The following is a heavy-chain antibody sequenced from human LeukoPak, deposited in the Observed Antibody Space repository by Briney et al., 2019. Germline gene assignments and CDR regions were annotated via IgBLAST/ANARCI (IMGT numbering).Heavy chain of an antibody. V-gene: IGHV4-61*02. CDR2: IYTSGST. CDR3: ARDYADYYYGMDV. J-gene: IGHJ6*02. Sequence: TSSRTLSLTCTVSGGSISSGSYYWSWIRQPAGKGLEWIGRIYTSGSTNYNPSLKSRVTISVDTSKNQFSLKPSSVTAADTAVYYCARDYADYYYGMDVWGQGTTVTVSS. D-gene: IGHD4-17*01. CDR1: GGSISSGSYY.